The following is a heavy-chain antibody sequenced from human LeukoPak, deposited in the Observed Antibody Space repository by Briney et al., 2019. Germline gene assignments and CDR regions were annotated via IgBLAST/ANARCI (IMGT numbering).Heavy chain of an antibody. CDR1: GFTFSSYG. V-gene: IGHV3-33*01. Sequence: GGSLRLSCAASGFTFSSYGMHWVRQAPSKGLQWVAVIWYDGSNKYYADSVKGRFTISRDNSKNTLYLQMNSLRAEDTAVYYCARDYSGPDYWGQGTLVTVSS. D-gene: IGHD4-11*01. J-gene: IGHJ4*02. CDR3: ARDYSGPDY. CDR2: IWYDGSNK.